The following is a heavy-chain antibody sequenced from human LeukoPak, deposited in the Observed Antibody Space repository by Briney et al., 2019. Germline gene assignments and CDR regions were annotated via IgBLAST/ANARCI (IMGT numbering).Heavy chain of an antibody. CDR3: ARIRYCSSTSCYAGVHWFDP. J-gene: IGHJ5*02. CDR2: IYTSGST. CDR1: GGSISSYY. Sequence: SETLSLTCTASGGSISSYYRSWIRQPAGKGLEWIGRIYTSGSTKYNPSLKSRVTMSVDTSKNQFPLKLSSVTAADTAVYYCARIRYCSSTSCYAGVHWFDPWGQGTLVTVSS. D-gene: IGHD2-2*01. V-gene: IGHV4-4*07.